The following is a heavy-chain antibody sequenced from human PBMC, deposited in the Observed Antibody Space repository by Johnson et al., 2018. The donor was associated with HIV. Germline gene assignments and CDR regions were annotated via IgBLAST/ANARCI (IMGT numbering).Heavy chain of an antibody. CDR2: ISYDGSYK. D-gene: IGHD2-15*01. V-gene: IGHV3-30*14. J-gene: IGHJ3*02. Sequence: QVQLLESGGGVVQPGRSLRLSCAASGFTFSSYAMHWVRQAPGKGLEWVAVISYDGSYKYFADSVKGRLTISRDTSQNTVYLQMNSLRAEDTAVYYCARVLIVVVVAAEIDAFDIWGQGTMVTVSS. CDR1: GFTFSSYA. CDR3: ARVLIVVVVAAEIDAFDI.